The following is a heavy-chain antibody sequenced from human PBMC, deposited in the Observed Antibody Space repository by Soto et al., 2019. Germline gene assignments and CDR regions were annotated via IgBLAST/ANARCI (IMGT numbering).Heavy chain of an antibody. D-gene: IGHD3-16*02. J-gene: IGHJ3*02. CDR1: GYTFTSFA. CDR2: INTGNGNT. Sequence: GASVKVSCKASGYTFTSFAMHWVRQAPGQRLEWMGWINTGNGNTKYSQKFQGRVTITRDTSASTVYMELSSLRSEDTAVYYCAALYGGNSDRAFDIWGQGTMVT. V-gene: IGHV1-3*04. CDR3: AALYGGNSDRAFDI.